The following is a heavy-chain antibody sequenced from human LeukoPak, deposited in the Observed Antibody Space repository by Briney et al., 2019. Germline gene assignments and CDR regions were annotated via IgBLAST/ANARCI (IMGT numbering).Heavy chain of an antibody. D-gene: IGHD2-2*01. CDR2: INPSGGST. J-gene: IGHJ4*02. V-gene: IGHV1-46*01. Sequence: ASVKVSCKASGYTFTSYYMHWVRQAPGQGLEWMGIINPSGGSTSYAQKFQGRVTMTRDTSTSTVYMELSSLGSEDTAVYYCARGEPTIVVVPAANDYWGQGTLVTVSS. CDR1: GYTFTSYY. CDR3: ARGEPTIVVVPAANDY.